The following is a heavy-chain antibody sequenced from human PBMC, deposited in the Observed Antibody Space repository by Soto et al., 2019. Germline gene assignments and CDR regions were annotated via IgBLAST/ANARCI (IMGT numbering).Heavy chain of an antibody. J-gene: IGHJ4*02. CDR2: IIPIFGTA. CDR1: GGTFSSYA. CDR3: ARVPYSCASGASTYFYY. Sequence: ASVKVSCKASGGTFSSYAISWVRQAPGQGLEWMGGIIPIFGTANYAQKFQGRVTITADESTSTAYMELSSLRSEDTAVYYCARVPYSCASGASTYFYYCRRGTLFAVSS. D-gene: IGHD1-26*01. V-gene: IGHV1-69*13.